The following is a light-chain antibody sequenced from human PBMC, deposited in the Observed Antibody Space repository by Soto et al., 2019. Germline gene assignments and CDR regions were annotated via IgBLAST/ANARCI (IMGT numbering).Light chain of an antibody. CDR3: QQSYSTPIT. Sequence: DIQMTQSPSSLSASVGDRVPITCRASQSISSYLNWYQQKPGKAPKLLIYAASSLQSGVPSRFSGSGSGTDFTLTISSLQPEDFATYYCQQSYSTPITFGQGTRLAI. CDR1: QSISSY. CDR2: AAS. J-gene: IGKJ5*01. V-gene: IGKV1-39*01.